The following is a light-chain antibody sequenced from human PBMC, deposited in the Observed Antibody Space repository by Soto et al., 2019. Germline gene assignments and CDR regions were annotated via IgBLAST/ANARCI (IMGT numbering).Light chain of an antibody. CDR3: CSYAGSSTPNWV. J-gene: IGLJ3*02. CDR1: SSDVGSYNL. CDR2: EVS. Sequence: QSVLTQPASVSGSPGQSITISCTGTSSDVGSYNLVSWYQQHPGKAPKLMIYEVSKRPSGVSNRFSGSKSGNTASLTISGLQAEDEADYYCCSYAGSSTPNWVFGGVTKLTVL. V-gene: IGLV2-23*02.